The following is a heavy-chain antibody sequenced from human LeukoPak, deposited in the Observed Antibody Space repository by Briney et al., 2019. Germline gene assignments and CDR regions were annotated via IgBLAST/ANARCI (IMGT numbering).Heavy chain of an antibody. D-gene: IGHD6-19*01. CDR2: ISAYNGNT. CDR1: GYTFTSYG. J-gene: IGHJ4*02. CDR3: ARASEQWLAPFDY. V-gene: IGHV1-18*01. Sequence: ASVKVSCKAFGYTFTSYGISWVRQAPGQGLEWMGWISAYNGNTNYAQKLQGRVTMTTDTSTSTVYMELSSLRSEDTAVYSCARASEQWLAPFDYWGQGTLVTVSS.